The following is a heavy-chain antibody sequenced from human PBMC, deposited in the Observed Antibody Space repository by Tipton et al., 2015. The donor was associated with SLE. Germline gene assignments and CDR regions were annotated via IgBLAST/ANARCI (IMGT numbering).Heavy chain of an antibody. D-gene: IGHD2-15*01. V-gene: IGHV3-21*03. CDR3: ATLGNCSGGSCPYYFDN. CDR2: ISSSSSYI. CDR1: GFTFSSYS. Sequence: SLRLSCAASGFTFSSYSMNWVRQAPGKGLEWVSSISSSSSYIYYADSVKGRFTISRDNAKNSLYLQMNSLRAEDTAVYYCATLGNCSGGSCPYYFDNWGQGTLVTVSS. J-gene: IGHJ4*02.